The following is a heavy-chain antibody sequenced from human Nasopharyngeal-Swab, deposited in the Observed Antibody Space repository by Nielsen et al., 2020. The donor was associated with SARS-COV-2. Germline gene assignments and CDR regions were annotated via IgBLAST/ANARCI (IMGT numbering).Heavy chain of an antibody. CDR1: GFTFSSYW. V-gene: IGHV3-7*01. CDR2: IKQDGSEK. J-gene: IGHJ6*02. D-gene: IGHD4-17*01. CDR3: ARDGAFSSYYGPPFYYYYGMDV. Sequence: GGSLRFSCAASGFTFSSYWMSWVRQAPGKGLEWVANIKQDGSEKYYVDSVKGRFTISRDNAKNSLYLQMNSLRAEDTAVYYCARDGAFSSYYGPPFYYYYGMDVWGQGTTVTVSS.